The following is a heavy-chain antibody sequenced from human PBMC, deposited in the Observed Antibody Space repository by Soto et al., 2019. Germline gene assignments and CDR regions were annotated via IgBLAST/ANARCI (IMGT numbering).Heavy chain of an antibody. J-gene: IGHJ4*02. D-gene: IGHD2-15*01. Sequence: QVQLVESGGGVVQPGRSLRLSCAASGFTFSRYAMHWVRQALGKGLEWVAVISYDGSNKDYADSVKGRFTISRDNSKNTLYLQMNSLRAEDTAVYYCARDAACSGGSCHGSFDYWGQGTLVTVSS. CDR3: ARDAACSGGSCHGSFDY. V-gene: IGHV3-30-3*01. CDR2: ISYDGSNK. CDR1: GFTFSRYA.